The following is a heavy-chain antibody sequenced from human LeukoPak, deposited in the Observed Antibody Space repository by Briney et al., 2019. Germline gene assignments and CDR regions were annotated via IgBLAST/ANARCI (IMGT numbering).Heavy chain of an antibody. CDR2: IIPVLGVS. J-gene: IGHJ4*02. V-gene: IGHV1-69*04. CDR1: GGSSSSYV. Sequence: SVKVSCKASGGSSSSYVITWVRQAPGQGLEWMGRIIPVLGVSNFAQKFQGRVTITADKSTNTAHMELSRLESGDTAVYYCARALDYYDSSGYHDYWGQGTLVTVSS. CDR3: ARALDYYDSSGYHDY. D-gene: IGHD3-22*01.